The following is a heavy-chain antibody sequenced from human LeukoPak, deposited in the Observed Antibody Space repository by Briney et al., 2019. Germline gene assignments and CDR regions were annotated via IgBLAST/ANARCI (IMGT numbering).Heavy chain of an antibody. J-gene: IGHJ4*02. CDR1: GFTFDDYA. Sequence: GGSLRLSCAASGFTFDDYAMHWVRQGPGKGLEWVSGISWKSGSIGYADSVKGRFTISRGNANNALYLQMNSLRAEDTAVYYCSKAPYYVLPCFDYWGQGTLVTVSS. D-gene: IGHD3-10*01. CDR2: ISWKSGSI. CDR3: SKAPYYVLPCFDY. V-gene: IGHV3-9*01.